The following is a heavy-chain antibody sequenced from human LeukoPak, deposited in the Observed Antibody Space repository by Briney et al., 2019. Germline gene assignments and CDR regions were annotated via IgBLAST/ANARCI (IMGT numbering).Heavy chain of an antibody. CDR1: GFTFSSYA. CDR3: AKYPTHYYESSGYYYFDY. D-gene: IGHD3-22*01. Sequence: PGGSLRPSCAASGFTFSSYAMSWVRQAPGKGLEWVSIISGSGVSTYYADSVKGRFTISRDNSENTLYLQMNSLRAEDTAVYHCAKYPTHYYESSGYYYFDYWGQGTLVTVSS. J-gene: IGHJ4*02. CDR2: ISGSGVST. V-gene: IGHV3-23*01.